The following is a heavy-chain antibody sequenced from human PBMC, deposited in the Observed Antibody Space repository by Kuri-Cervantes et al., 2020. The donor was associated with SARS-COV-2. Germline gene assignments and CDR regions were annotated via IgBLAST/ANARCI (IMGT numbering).Heavy chain of an antibody. CDR2: ISGSGGST. Sequence: GESLKISCAASGFTFSSYAMSWVRQAPGKGLEWVSAISGSGGSTYYADSVKGRFTISRENAKNSLYLQMNSLRAEDTAVYYCASEPIDIVVVPAATYYYYGMDVWGQGTTVTVSS. D-gene: IGHD2-2*01. J-gene: IGHJ6*02. CDR3: ASEPIDIVVVPAATYYYYGMDV. CDR1: GFTFSSYA. V-gene: IGHV3-23*01.